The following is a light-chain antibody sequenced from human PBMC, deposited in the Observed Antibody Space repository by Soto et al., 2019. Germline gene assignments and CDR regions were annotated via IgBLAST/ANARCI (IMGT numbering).Light chain of an antibody. Sequence: GYGFSIPCRASQGIRHAWGWYQQKPGGDPELLMHAASSLQRGGPSNFSGRGSSADFNLTMGSLQPEDFATYSCLQHKNSPPWTFGQGTKVDIK. CDR1: QGIRHA. CDR3: LQHKNSPPWT. J-gene: IGKJ1*01. V-gene: IGKV1-6*01. CDR2: AAS.